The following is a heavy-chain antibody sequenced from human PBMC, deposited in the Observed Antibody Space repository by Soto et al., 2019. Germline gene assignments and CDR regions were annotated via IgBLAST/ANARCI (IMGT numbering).Heavy chain of an antibody. CDR2: MNPNSGNT. J-gene: IGHJ4*02. CDR1: GYTFTSYD. D-gene: IGHD2-15*01. Sequence: QVQLVQSGAEVKKPGASVKVSCKASGYTFTSYDINWVRQATGQGLEWMGWMNPNSGNTGYAQKFQGRVTMTRSTSISTAYMELSSLRSEDTAVYYCARVPRLVAGEDYADYWGQGTLVTVSS. V-gene: IGHV1-8*01. CDR3: ARVPRLVAGEDYADY.